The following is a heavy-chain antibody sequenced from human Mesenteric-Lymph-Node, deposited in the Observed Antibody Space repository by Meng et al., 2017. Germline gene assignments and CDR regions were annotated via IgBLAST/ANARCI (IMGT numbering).Heavy chain of an antibody. CDR2: LYYSGST. CDR3: ARLRFGDLSLFAEDGWFDP. J-gene: IGHJ5*02. D-gene: IGHD3-16*02. CDR1: GGSSSIYY. Sequence: QYAHPVLVQPSESLSLTCPVSGGSSSIYYCIWSRPPPWKGQDCIGYLYYSGSTSHNPSLKSRVTISVDTSKNQFSLYLNSVNAADTSVYYCARLRFGDLSLFAEDGWFDPWGQGTLVTVSS. V-gene: IGHV4-59*01.